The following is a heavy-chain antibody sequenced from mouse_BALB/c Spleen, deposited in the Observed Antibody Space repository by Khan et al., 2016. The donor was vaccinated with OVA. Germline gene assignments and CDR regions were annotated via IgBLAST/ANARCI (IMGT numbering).Heavy chain of an antibody. D-gene: IGHD3-2*02. V-gene: IGHV1S132*01. J-gene: IGHJ2*01. CDR1: GYIFTSYW. Sequence: VQLQQSGAELVRPGASVKLSCKTSGYIFTSYWIHWVKQRSGQGLEWIARIYPGTNNTYYNENLKDRATLTADKSSSTAYMQLNSLKSEDSAVYFCAREEAFYYFDYWGQGTTLTVSS. CDR3: AREEAFYYFDY. CDR2: IYPGTNNT.